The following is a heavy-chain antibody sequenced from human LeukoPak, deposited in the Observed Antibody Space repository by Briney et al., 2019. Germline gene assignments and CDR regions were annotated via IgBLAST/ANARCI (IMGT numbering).Heavy chain of an antibody. Sequence: PSETLSLTCAVYGGSFSGYYWSWIRQPPGKGLEWIGEINHSGSTNYNPSLKSRVTISVDTSKNQFSLKLSSVTAADTAVYYCARGTAARQIDYWGQGTLVTVSS. CDR1: GGSFSGYY. CDR3: ARGTAARQIDY. D-gene: IGHD6-6*01. J-gene: IGHJ4*02. CDR2: INHSGST. V-gene: IGHV4-34*01.